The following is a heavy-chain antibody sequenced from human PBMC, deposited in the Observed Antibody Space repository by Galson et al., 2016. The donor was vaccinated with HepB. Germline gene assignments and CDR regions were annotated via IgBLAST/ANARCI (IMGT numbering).Heavy chain of an antibody. CDR1: GFSLNTSGMC. Sequence: PALVKPTQTLTLTCTFSGFSLNTSGMCVNWVRQPPGKALEWLALIDWNDEKHYSTSLKTGLTVSKDTSKNQVVLRMTNMDPVDTATYYCERVRAQVVYPYYYFGMDVWGQGTTVAVSS. CDR2: IDWNDEK. V-gene: IGHV2-70*19. D-gene: IGHD6-6*01. CDR3: ERVRAQVVYPYYYFGMDV. J-gene: IGHJ6*02.